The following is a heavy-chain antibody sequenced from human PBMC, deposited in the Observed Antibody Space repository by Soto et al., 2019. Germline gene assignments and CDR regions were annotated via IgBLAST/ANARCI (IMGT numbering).Heavy chain of an antibody. J-gene: IGHJ4*02. CDR1: GFTFSSYW. CDR2: IKQDGSEK. Sequence: GGSLRLSCAASGFTFSSYWMSWVRQAPGKGLEWVANIKQDGSEKYYVDSVKGRFTISRDNAKKSLYLQMNSLRAEDTAVYYCARSPYFFRGPLDYWGQGTLVTVSS. D-gene: IGHD3-9*01. CDR3: ARSPYFFRGPLDY. V-gene: IGHV3-7*03.